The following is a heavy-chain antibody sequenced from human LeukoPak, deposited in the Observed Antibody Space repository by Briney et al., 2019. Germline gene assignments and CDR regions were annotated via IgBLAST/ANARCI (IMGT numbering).Heavy chain of an antibody. CDR2: IIPICGTA. CDR1: GVTLSTYA. D-gene: IGHD5-18*01. V-gene: IGHV1-69*13. Sequence: SVKVSRKASGVTLSTYAISWVRQAPGQGLELMGEIIPICGTAKYAQKFQGRVTITADESTSPAYMELSSLRSEETAVYYCAKSWDTAMVSYFDYWGQGTLVTVSS. CDR3: AKSWDTAMVSYFDY. J-gene: IGHJ4*02.